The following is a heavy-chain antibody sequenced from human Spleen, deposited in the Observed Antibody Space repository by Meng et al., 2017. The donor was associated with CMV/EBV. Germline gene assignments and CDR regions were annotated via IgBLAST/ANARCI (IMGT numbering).Heavy chain of an antibody. CDR1: GFTFDDYA. J-gene: IGHJ6*02. D-gene: IGHD2-2*02. CDR2: ISWNSFNI. V-gene: IGHV3-9*01. Sequence: SLKISCAASGFTFDDYAMHWVRQAPGKGLEWVAGISWNSFNIGYADAVKGRFTISRDNAKNSLYLQMNSLRVEDTALYYCAKVYAYCTRTSCYRGGLDVWGQGTPVTVSS. CDR3: AKVYAYCTRTSCYRGGLDV.